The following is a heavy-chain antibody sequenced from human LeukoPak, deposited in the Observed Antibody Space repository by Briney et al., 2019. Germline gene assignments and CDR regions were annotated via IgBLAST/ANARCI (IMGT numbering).Heavy chain of an antibody. Sequence: SETLSLTCAVYGGSFSGYYWSWIRQPPGKGLEWIGEINHSGSTNYNPSLKSQVTISVDTSKNQFSLKLSSVTAADTAVYYCARADYSSTWSHDYYYMDVWGKGTTVTVS. CDR3: ARADYSSTWSHDYYYMDV. D-gene: IGHD6-13*01. J-gene: IGHJ6*03. V-gene: IGHV4-34*01. CDR1: GGSFSGYY. CDR2: INHSGST.